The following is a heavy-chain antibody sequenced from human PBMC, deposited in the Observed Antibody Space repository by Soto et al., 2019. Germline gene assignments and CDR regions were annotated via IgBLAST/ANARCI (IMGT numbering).Heavy chain of an antibody. CDR1: GGTFSGYA. D-gene: IGHD3-3*01. V-gene: IGHV1-69*13. J-gene: IGHJ6*04. CDR2: IIPIFGTA. Sequence: SVKVSCKASGGTFSGYAISWVRQAPGQGLEWMGGIIPIFGTANYAQKFQGRVTITADGSTSTAYMELSSLRSEDTAVYYCARVWVTIFGVVTPPYYYHGMDVCGEGTTVTLSS. CDR3: ARVWVTIFGVVTPPYYYHGMDV.